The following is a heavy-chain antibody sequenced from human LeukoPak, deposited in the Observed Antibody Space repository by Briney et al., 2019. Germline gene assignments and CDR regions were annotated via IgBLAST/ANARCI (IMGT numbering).Heavy chain of an antibody. CDR3: ARLRISDSGGHYYPY. J-gene: IGHJ4*02. D-gene: IGHD3-22*01. CDR1: GYSFSSFW. V-gene: IGHV5-51*01. CDR2: IYPGDSET. Sequence: GEPLKISCKGSGYSFSSFWIGWVRHVPGKGLEWMGVIYPGDSETRYSPSFQGQVTISVDKSISTAYLQWSSLKASDTAMYYCARLRISDSGGHYYPYWGQGTLVTVSS.